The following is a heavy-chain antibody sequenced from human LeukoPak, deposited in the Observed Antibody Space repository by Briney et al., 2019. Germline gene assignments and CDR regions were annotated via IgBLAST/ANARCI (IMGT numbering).Heavy chain of an antibody. D-gene: IGHD4-17*01. CDR2: ISAYNGNT. J-gene: IGHJ6*03. CDR1: GYTFTSYG. V-gene: IGHV1-18*01. CDR3: ARGVRLRTYYYYYYMDV. Sequence: ASVKVSCKASGYTFTSYGISWVRQAPGQGLEWMGWISAYNGNTNYAQKFQGRVTMTRNTSISTAYMELSSLRSEDTAVYYCARGVRLRTYYYYYYMDVWGKGTTVTISS.